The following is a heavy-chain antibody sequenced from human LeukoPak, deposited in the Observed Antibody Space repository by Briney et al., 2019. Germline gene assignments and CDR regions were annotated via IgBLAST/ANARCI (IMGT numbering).Heavy chain of an antibody. CDR2: ISGSGTNT. CDR3: ARGTPTTRDFDS. CDR1: GFTFSSYA. Sequence: PGGSLRLSCAASGFTFSSYAMSWVRQAPGKGLEWVSAISGSGTNTYYADSVKGRFTISRDNSKNSLYLQMNSLRAEDTAVYYCARGTPTTRDFDSWGQGTLVTVSS. J-gene: IGHJ4*02. D-gene: IGHD4-11*01. V-gene: IGHV3-23*01.